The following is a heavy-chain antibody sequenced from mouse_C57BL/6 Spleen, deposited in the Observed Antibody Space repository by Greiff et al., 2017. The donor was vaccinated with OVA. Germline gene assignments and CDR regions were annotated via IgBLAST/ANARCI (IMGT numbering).Heavy chain of an antibody. CDR1: GFTFSSYG. V-gene: IGHV5-6*01. J-gene: IGHJ2*01. CDR2: ISSGGSYT. CDR3: ARHNYGNSYYFDY. D-gene: IGHD2-1*01. Sequence: EVKLVESGGDLVKPGGSLKLSCAASGFTFSSYGMSWVRQTPDKRLEWVATISSGGSYTYYPDSVKGRFTISRDNAKNTLYLQMSSLKSEDTAMYYCARHNYGNSYYFDYWGQGTTLTVSS.